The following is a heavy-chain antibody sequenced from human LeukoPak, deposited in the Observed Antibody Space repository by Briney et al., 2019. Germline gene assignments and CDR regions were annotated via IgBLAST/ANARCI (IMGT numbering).Heavy chain of an antibody. V-gene: IGHV1-2*02. Sequence: GASVKVSCKASGYTFTSYYMHWVRQAPGQGLEWMGWINPNSGGTNYAQKFQGRVTMTRDTSISTAYMELSRLRSDDTAVYYCARVSAIFGVVIPLRGYYFDYWGQGTLVTVSS. CDR1: GYTFTSYY. CDR3: ARVSAIFGVVIPLRGYYFDY. J-gene: IGHJ4*02. CDR2: INPNSGGT. D-gene: IGHD3-3*01.